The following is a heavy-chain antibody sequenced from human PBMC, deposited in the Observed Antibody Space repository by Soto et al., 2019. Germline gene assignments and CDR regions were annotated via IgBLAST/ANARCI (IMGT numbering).Heavy chain of an antibody. Sequence: GGSLRLSCAASGFTFSSYAMHWVRQAPGKGLEYVSAISSNGGSTYYANSVKGRFTISRDNSKNTLYLQMGSLRAEDMAVYYCAREYSSSWIPSYFDYWGQGTLVTVSS. J-gene: IGHJ4*02. CDR1: GFTFSSYA. D-gene: IGHD6-13*01. CDR3: AREYSSSWIPSYFDY. CDR2: ISSNGGST. V-gene: IGHV3-64*01.